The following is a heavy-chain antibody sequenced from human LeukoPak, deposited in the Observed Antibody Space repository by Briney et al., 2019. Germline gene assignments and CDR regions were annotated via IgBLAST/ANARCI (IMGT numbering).Heavy chain of an antibody. J-gene: IGHJ5*02. CDR3: ARDLLRGRNWFDP. V-gene: IGHV3-11*01. D-gene: IGHD4-17*01. Sequence: GGSLRLSCAASGFTFSDYYMSWIRQAPGKGREWISYISGSGTPMSYADSVKGRFTISRDNAKNSLYLQMNSLRAEDTAVYYCARDLLRGRNWFDPWGQGTLVTVSS. CDR1: GFTFSDYY. CDR2: ISGSGTPM.